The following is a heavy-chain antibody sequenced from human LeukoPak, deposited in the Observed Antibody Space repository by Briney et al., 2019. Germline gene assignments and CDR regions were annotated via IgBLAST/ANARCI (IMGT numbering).Heavy chain of an antibody. Sequence: GASVKVSCKASGYIFTGYYMHWVRQAPGQGLEWMGWINPNSGGTNYAHKFQGRVTMTRDTSTSTAYMELSRLRSDDTAVYYCARDRPPQLVRPFDYWGQGTLVTVSS. CDR1: GYIFTGYY. CDR3: ARDRPPQLVRPFDY. V-gene: IGHV1-2*07. D-gene: IGHD6-13*01. CDR2: INPNSGGT. J-gene: IGHJ4*02.